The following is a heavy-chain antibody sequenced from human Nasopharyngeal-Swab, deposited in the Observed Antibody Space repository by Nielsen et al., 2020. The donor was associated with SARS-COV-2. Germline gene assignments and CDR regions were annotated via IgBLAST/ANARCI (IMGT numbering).Heavy chain of an antibody. CDR2: IILILGIA. Sequence: WVRQAPGQGLEWMGRIILILGIANYAQKFQGSVPITADKSTSTTYMELNSLRSEDAVVYYCARGDEGYSSGWVYWGQGTLVTVSS. J-gene: IGHJ4*02. V-gene: IGHV1-69*04. D-gene: IGHD6-19*01. CDR3: ARGDEGYSSGWVY.